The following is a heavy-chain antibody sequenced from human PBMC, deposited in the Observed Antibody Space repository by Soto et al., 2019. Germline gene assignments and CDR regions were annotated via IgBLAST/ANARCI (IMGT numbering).Heavy chain of an antibody. J-gene: IGHJ5*02. CDR2: IYYSGST. D-gene: IGHD2-15*01. CDR3: ARRLNIVVVVAATGWFDP. CDR1: GGSISSSSYY. Sequence: PSETLSLTCTFSGGSISSSSYYLGWIRQPPGKGLEWIGSIYYSGSTYYNPSLKSRVTISVDTSKNQFSLKLSSVTAADTAVYYCARRLNIVVVVAATGWFDPWGQGTLVTVSS. V-gene: IGHV4-39*01.